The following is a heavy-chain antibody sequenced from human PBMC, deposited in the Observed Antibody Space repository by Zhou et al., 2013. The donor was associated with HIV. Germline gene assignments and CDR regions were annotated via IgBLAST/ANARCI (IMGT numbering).Heavy chain of an antibody. CDR2: INPNNGGT. J-gene: IGHJ4*02. V-gene: IGHV1-2*02. CDR1: GYTFTDYY. Sequence: QVQLVQSGAEVKKPGASVKVSCKASGYTFTDYYMYWVRQAPGQGLEWMGWINPNNGGTDYAQKFQGRVTMTRDTSISTAYMELHRLRSDDTAVYYCARPYCSGGNCLGFXFWGQGTLVHVSS. D-gene: IGHD2-15*01. CDR3: ARPYCSGGNCLGFXF.